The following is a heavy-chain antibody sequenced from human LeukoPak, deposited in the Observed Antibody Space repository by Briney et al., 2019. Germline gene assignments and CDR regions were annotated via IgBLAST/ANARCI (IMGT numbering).Heavy chain of an antibody. CDR1: GYTFTSYD. J-gene: IGHJ6*03. CDR2: MNPNSGNT. D-gene: IGHD6-19*01. CDR3: ARVTGGIAVAGFHLGYYYYYMDV. V-gene: IGHV1-8*01. Sequence: ASVKVSCKASGYTFTSYDINWVRQATGQGLEWMGWMNPNSGNTGYAQKFQGRVTMTRNTSISTAYMELSSLRSEDTAVYYCARVTGGIAVAGFHLGYYYYYMDVWGKGTTVTISS.